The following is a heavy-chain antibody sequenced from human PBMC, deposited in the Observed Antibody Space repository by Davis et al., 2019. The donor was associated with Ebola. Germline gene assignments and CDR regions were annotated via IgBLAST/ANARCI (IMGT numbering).Heavy chain of an antibody. J-gene: IGHJ6*02. V-gene: IGHV3-7*03. Sequence: GGSLRLSCAASGFTFSSYWMSWVRQAPGKGLEWVANIKQDGSEKYYVDSVKGRFAISRDNAKNSLYLQMNSLRAEDTAVYYCAKNDGINGWFGIDVWAQGTTVTVSS. CDR1: GFTFSSYW. CDR2: IKQDGSEK. D-gene: IGHD6-19*01. CDR3: AKNDGINGWFGIDV.